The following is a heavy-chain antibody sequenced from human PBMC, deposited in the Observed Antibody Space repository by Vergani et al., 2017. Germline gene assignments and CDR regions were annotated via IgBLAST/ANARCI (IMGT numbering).Heavy chain of an antibody. CDR1: GFSFGNYA. CDR2: ISGSGVSA. Sequence: VKLEESGGGVVQPGRSLRLSCAASGFSFGNYAMHWVHQAPGKGLEWVSGISGSGVSAYYTDSVKGRFTISRDNSKNMLFLQMNNLRTEDTAIYYCAKQYFVSGNYLFDYWGQGTLVTVSS. CDR3: AKQYFVSGNYLFDY. J-gene: IGHJ4*02. D-gene: IGHD3-10*01. V-gene: IGHV3-23*04.